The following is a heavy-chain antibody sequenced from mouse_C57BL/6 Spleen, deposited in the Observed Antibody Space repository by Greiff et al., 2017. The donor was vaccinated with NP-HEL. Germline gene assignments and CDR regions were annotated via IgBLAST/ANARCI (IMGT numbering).Heavy chain of an antibody. D-gene: IGHD1-1*01. Sequence: EVKLQESGPGLVKPSQSLSLTCSVTGYSITSGYYWNWIRQFPGNKLEWMGYISYDGSNNYNPSLKNRISITRDTSKNQFFLKLNSVTTEDTATYYCERVGYYGSRAMDYWGQGTSVTVSS. CDR2: ISYDGSN. CDR3: ERVGYYGSRAMDY. J-gene: IGHJ4*01. V-gene: IGHV3-6*01. CDR1: GYSITSGYY.